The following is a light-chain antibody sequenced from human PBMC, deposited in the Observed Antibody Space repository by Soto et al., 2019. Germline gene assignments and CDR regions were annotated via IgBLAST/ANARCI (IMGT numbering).Light chain of an antibody. CDR1: QSISSY. V-gene: IGKV1-39*01. CDR2: AAS. CDR3: QQSYSTWLT. Sequence: DIQMTQSPSSLSASVGDRVTITCRASQSISSYLNWYQQKPGKAPKLLIYAASSLQSGVPSRFSGSGSGTDFTLPISSLQPEDFGTYYCQQSYSTWLTFGGGTKVEIK. J-gene: IGKJ4*01.